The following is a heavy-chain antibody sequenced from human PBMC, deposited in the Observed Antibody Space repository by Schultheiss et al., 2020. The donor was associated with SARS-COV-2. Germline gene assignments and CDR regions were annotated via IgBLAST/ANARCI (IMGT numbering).Heavy chain of an antibody. CDR3: ARSTEAYNWFDP. Sequence: SETLSLTCAVYGGSFSGYYWSWIRQPPGKGLEWIGEINHSGSTNYNPSLKSRVTMSVDTSKNQFSLKLSSVTAADTAVYYCARSTEAYNWFDPWGQGTLVTVSS. V-gene: IGHV4-34*01. J-gene: IGHJ5*02. CDR1: GGSFSGYY. CDR2: INHSGST. D-gene: IGHD5/OR15-5a*01.